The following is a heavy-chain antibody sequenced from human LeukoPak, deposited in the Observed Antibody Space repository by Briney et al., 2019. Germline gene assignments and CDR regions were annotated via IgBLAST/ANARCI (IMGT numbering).Heavy chain of an antibody. CDR1: GFTVGSYY. Sequence: PGGSLRLSCAASGFTVGSYYMNWVRQAPGKGLEWVSAISGSGGSTYYADSVKGRFTISRDNSKNTLYLQMNSLRAEDTAVYYCAKNYYDSSGYYYFDYWGQGTLVTVSS. CDR3: AKNYYDSSGYYYFDY. J-gene: IGHJ4*02. D-gene: IGHD3-22*01. V-gene: IGHV3-23*01. CDR2: ISGSGGST.